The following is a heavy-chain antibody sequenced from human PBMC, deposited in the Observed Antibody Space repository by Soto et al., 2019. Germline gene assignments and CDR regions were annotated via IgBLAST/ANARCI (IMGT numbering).Heavy chain of an antibody. J-gene: IGHJ3*02. CDR3: AHPRGYGVFDAVDI. CDR2: ISSSGDSE. V-gene: IGHV3-23*01. CDR1: VFIFSTYA. Sequence: PGGSLRLSCAASVFIFSTYAMNWVRQAPGKGLEWVSAISSSGDSEYYAESVRGRFTISRDNSINTLYLQMRSLRPEDTAVYYCAHPRGYGVFDAVDIWGQGTMVTVS. D-gene: IGHD4-17*01.